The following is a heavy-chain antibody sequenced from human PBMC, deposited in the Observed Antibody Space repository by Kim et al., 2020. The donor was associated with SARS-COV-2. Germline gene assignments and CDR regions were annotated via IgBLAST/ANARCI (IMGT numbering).Heavy chain of an antibody. D-gene: IGHD1-26*01. CDR1: GYTLTKLS. CDR2: FDPEDGET. V-gene: IGHV1-24*01. J-gene: IGHJ5*02. CDR3: ATPPPVGATNWFDP. Sequence: ASVKVSCKVSGYTLTKLSMHWVRQAPGKGLEWIGGFDPEDGETIYAQKFQGRVTMTEDTSTDTAYMALSSLRSEDTAVYYCATPPPVGATNWFDPWGQGTLVTVSS.